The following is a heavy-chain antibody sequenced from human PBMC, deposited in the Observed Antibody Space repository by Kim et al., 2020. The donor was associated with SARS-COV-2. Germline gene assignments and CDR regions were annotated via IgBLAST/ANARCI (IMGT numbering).Heavy chain of an antibody. Sequence: GGSLRLSCAASGFSFSDYYMSWIRQAPGKGLEWLSLISGSSSTIYYADSVKGRFTISRDNAKNSLYLQMNSLRAEDTALYYCARSLSLNDAFYFWGQGTMVTVSS. V-gene: IGHV3-11*01. J-gene: IGHJ3*01. CDR3: ARSLSLNDAFYF. CDR1: GFSFSDYY. CDR2: ISGSSSTI.